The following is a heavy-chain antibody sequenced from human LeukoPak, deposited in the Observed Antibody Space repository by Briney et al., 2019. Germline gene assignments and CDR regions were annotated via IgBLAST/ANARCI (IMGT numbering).Heavy chain of an antibody. D-gene: IGHD2-2*01. J-gene: IGHJ6*03. V-gene: IGHV1-46*01. CDR2: INPSGGST. CDR1: GYTFTSYY. CDR3: ARACSSTNCYGANYYYYYMDV. Sequence: ASVKFSCKASGYTFTSYYMHWVRQAPGQGLEWMGIINPSGGSTSYAQKFQGRVTMTRDMSTSTVYMELSSLRSEDTAVYYCARACSSTNCYGANYYYYYMDVWGKGTTVTVSS.